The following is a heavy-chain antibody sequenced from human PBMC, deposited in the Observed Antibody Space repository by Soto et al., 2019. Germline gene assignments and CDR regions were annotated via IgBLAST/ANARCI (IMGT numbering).Heavy chain of an antibody. CDR1: CFMFNNYA. D-gene: IGHD3-22*01. V-gene: IGHV3-23*01. CDR3: AKGLYYYDSSGYRLFDY. CDR2: VSVSGGTT. Sequence: GGSLRLSCAASCFMFNNYAMSWVRQAPGKGLEWVSTVSVSGGTTYYADSLKGRFTISRDNSKKTVYLQMNRLRADDTAIYYCAKGLYYYDSSGYRLFDYWGQGTPVTVSS. J-gene: IGHJ4*02.